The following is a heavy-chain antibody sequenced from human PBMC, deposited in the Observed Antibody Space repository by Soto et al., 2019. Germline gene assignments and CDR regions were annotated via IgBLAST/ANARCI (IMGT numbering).Heavy chain of an antibody. J-gene: IGHJ4*02. Sequence: QITLKESAPTRVKPTQTLTLTCTFSGFSLTSRPMGVGWIRQPPGKALEWLAFIYWDDDKRYSPSLRSRLTITKDTPGNQVVLTMPNMDPGDTATYYCAHRLSGYNWNGGYFDYWGQGALVTVSS. V-gene: IGHV2-5*02. CDR3: AHRLSGYNWNGGYFDY. CDR2: IYWDDDK. CDR1: GFSLTSRPMG. D-gene: IGHD1-1*01.